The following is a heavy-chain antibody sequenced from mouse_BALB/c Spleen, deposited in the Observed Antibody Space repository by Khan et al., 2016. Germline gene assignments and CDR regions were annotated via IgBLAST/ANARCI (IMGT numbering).Heavy chain of an antibody. V-gene: IGHV6-6*01. J-gene: IGHJ2*01. CDR2: IRSKANNHAP. CDR1: GFTFSDAW. CDR3: RSVYFDY. Sequence: EVKLEVSGGGLVQPGGSMKLSCAASGFTFSDAWMDWVRQSPEKGLEWVAEIRSKANNHAPYFTESVNGRFTISRDDSKSSVYLQMNSVRADDTGIYYCRSVYFDYWGQGTTLTVSS.